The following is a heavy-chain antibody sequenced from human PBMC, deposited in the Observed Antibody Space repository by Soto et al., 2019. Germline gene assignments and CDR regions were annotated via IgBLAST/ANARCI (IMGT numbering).Heavy chain of an antibody. J-gene: IGHJ4*02. CDR3: ARVAGGVVIYDY. CDR2: INHSGST. CDR1: GGSFSGYY. D-gene: IGHD3-3*01. Sequence: SDTLSLTCAVYGGSFSGYYWSWIRQPPGKGLEWIGEINHSGSTNYNPSLKSRVTISVDTSKNQFSLKLSSVTAADTAVYYCARVAGGVVIYDYWGQGTLVTVS. V-gene: IGHV4-34*01.